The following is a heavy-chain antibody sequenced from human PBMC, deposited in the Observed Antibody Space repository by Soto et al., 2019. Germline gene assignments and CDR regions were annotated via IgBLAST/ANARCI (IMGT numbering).Heavy chain of an antibody. Sequence: VASVKVSCKASGYTFTSYYMHWVRQAPGQGLEWMGIINPSGGSTSYAQKFQGRVTMTRDTSTSTVYMELSSLRSEDTAVYYCARESGGGSGIYYYYYGMDVWGQGTTVTVSS. D-gene: IGHD3-10*01. V-gene: IGHV1-46*01. CDR3: ARESGGGSGIYYYYYGMDV. CDR2: INPSGGST. CDR1: GYTFTSYY. J-gene: IGHJ6*02.